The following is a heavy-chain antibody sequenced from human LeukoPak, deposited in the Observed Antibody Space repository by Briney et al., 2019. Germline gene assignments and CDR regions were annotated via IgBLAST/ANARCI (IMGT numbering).Heavy chain of an antibody. CDR2: IIPILGIA. J-gene: IGHJ6*02. D-gene: IGHD2-2*01. V-gene: IGHV1-69*04. CDR1: GGTFSSYA. Sequence: SVKVSCKASGGTFSSYAISWVRQAPGQGLEWMGRIIPILGIANYAQKFQGRVTITADKSTSTAYMELSSLRSEDTAVYYCVTPQYCSSTSCYPRDYYYYGMDVWGQGTTVTVSS. CDR3: VTPQYCSSTSCYPRDYYYYGMDV.